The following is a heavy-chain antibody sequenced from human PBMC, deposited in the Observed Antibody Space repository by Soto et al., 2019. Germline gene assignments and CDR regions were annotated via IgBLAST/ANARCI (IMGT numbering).Heavy chain of an antibody. CDR2: ISGSGGST. D-gene: IGHD3-10*01. V-gene: IGHV3-23*01. Sequence: EVQLLESGGGLVQPGGSLRLSCAASGFTFSSYAMSWVRQAPGKGLEWVSAISGSGGSTYYADSVKGRFTISRDNSKNTLYLQMNSLRAEDTAVYYCAKDRGYYYVSGSYYNGYVWGQVTTVTVSS. CDR3: AKDRGYYYVSGSYYNGYV. J-gene: IGHJ6*02. CDR1: GFTFSSYA.